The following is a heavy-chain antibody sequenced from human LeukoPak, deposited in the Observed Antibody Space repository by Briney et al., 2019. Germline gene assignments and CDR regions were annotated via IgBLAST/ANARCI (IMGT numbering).Heavy chain of an antibody. CDR2: INPSGGGT. CDR3: ARDLEGTSCSSAGNYGMDV. Sequence: ASVKVSCKASGYTFTSYYMHWVRQAPGQGLEWMGIINPSGGGTSYAQKFQGRVTMTRDTSTSTVYMQLSSLRSEDTAVYYCARDLEGTSCSSAGNYGMDVWGQGTTVTVSS. D-gene: IGHD2-2*01. V-gene: IGHV1-46*01. CDR1: GYTFTSYY. J-gene: IGHJ6*02.